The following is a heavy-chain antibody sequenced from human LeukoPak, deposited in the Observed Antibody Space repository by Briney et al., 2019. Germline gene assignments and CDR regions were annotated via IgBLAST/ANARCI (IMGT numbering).Heavy chain of an antibody. CDR3: ARSHDHLWGNYPDY. CDR2: IHHDGRV. D-gene: IGHD3-16*02. V-gene: IGHV4/OR15-8*01. J-gene: IGHJ4*02. Sequence: SETLSLTCAVSGGSIDSTNWWNWVRQPPGKGLEWIGEIHHDGRVNYNPSLKSRVTLSVDKSKNQFSLRLNSVTAADTAMYYCARSHDHLWGNYPDYWGQGTLVTVSS. CDR1: GGSIDSTNW.